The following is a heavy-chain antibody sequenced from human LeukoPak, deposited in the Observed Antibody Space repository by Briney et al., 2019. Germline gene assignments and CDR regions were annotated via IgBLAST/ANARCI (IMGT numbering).Heavy chain of an antibody. J-gene: IGHJ5*02. CDR2: IKSKTDGGTS. CDR3: STLWYGA. Sequence: GGSLRLSCAASGFTFGIHCMSWVRQAPGKGLEWVGRIKSKTDGGTSDYAAPVTGRFTISRDDSKSTLYLEMNSLKTEDTGVYYCSTLWYGAWGQGTLVTVSS. D-gene: IGHD3-10*01. CDR1: GFTFGIHC. V-gene: IGHV3-15*01.